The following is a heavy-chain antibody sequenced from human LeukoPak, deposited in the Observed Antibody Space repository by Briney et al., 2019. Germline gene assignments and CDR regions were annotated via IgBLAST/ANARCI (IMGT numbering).Heavy chain of an antibody. CDR3: ARGDISDSVAYYVDY. CDR1: GYTFTSYG. Sequence: ASVKVSCKASGYTFTSYGISWVRQAPGQGLEWMGWISAYNGNTNYAQKLLGRVTMTTDTSTSTAYIELRSLRYDDTAVYYCARGDISDSVAYYVDYWGQGTLVTVSS. J-gene: IGHJ4*02. V-gene: IGHV1-18*01. CDR2: ISAYNGNT. D-gene: IGHD3-16*01.